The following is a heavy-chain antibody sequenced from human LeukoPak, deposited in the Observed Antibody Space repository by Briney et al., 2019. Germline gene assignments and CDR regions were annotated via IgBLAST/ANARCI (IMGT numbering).Heavy chain of an antibody. CDR3: TTEGYGDAFDI. Sequence: GGSVRLSCAASGFTFSNACMNWVRQAPGKGLEWVGRIKSKTYGGTTDYAAPVKGRFTISRDDSKKTLYLQMSSLKTEDTAVYYCTTEGYGDAFDIWGQGTMVTVSS. J-gene: IGHJ3*02. CDR1: GFTFSNAC. CDR2: IKSKTYGGTT. D-gene: IGHD5-18*01. V-gene: IGHV3-15*07.